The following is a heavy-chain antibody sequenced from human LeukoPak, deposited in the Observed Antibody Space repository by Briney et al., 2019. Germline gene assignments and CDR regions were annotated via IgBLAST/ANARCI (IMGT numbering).Heavy chain of an antibody. CDR1: GGSISSSSYY. CDR3: ARLMAAADDY. V-gene: IGHV4-39*01. J-gene: IGHJ4*02. Sequence: SETLSLTCTVSGGSISSSSYYWGWIRQPPGKGLEWIGSIYYSGSTYYNPSLKSRVTISVHTSKNQSSLKLSSVTAADTAVYYCARLMAAADDYWGQGTLVTVSS. D-gene: IGHD6-13*01. CDR2: IYYSGST.